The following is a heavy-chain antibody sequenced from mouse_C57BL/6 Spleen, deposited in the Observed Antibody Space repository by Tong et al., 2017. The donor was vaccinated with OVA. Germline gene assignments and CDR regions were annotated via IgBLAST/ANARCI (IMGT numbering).Heavy chain of an antibody. CDR3: AKGNYGSSDFDY. CDR2: INPNYGTT. V-gene: IGHV1-39*01. J-gene: IGHJ2*01. D-gene: IGHD1-1*01. Sequence: EVQLQESGPELVKPGASVTISCKASGYSFTDYNMNWVKQSNGKSLEWIGVINPNYGTTSYNQKFKGKATLTVDQSSSTAYMQLNSLTSEDSAVYYCAKGNYGSSDFDYWGQGTNLPVSS. CDR1: GYSFTDYN.